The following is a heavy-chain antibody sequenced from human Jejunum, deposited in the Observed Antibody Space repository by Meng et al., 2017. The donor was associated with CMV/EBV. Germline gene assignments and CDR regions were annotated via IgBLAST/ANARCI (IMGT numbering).Heavy chain of an antibody. CDR2: IIAIFKTP. V-gene: IGHV1-69*12. CDR1: GGSVNNYA. D-gene: IGHD5-24*01. Sequence: QVVFDHSVVEVTETCSSMKVFCKASGGSVNNYACNVVRQALGQGLEWMGGIIAIFKTPTYAQKFQGRLTITADESTGTSYMELTSLTSEDTAVYYCARGFLNGYQPFDYWGQGTLVTVSS. J-gene: IGHJ4*02. CDR3: ARGFLNGYQPFDY.